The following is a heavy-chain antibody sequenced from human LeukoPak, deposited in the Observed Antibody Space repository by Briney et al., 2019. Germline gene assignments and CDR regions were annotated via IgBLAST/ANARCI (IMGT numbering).Heavy chain of an antibody. Sequence: ASVKVSCKASGGTFSSYPISWVRQAPGQGLEWMGGIIPIFGTPNYAQKFQGRVTMTRDTSTSTVYMEVSSLRSEDTAVYYCARDVASSGYYWDWGQGTLVTVSS. CDR1: GGTFSSYP. CDR3: ARDVASSGYYWD. CDR2: IIPIFGTP. D-gene: IGHD3-22*01. J-gene: IGHJ4*02. V-gene: IGHV1-69*05.